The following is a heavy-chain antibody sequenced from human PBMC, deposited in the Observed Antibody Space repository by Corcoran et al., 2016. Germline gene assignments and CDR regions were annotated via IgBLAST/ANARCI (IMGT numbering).Heavy chain of an antibody. V-gene: IGHV4-34*01. CDR2: IDHSGST. J-gene: IGHJ6*02. CDR1: GGSFSGYY. D-gene: IGHD5-12*01. CDR3: ARVDGYNYMRDYYHYYGMDV. Sequence: QVQLQQWGAGLLKPSETLSLTCAVYGGSFSGYYWSWIRQPPGKGLEWIGEIDHSGSTNYNPSLKSRVTISVDRSKNQFSLKVSSVTAADTAVYYCARVDGYNYMRDYYHYYGMDVWGQGTTVTVSS.